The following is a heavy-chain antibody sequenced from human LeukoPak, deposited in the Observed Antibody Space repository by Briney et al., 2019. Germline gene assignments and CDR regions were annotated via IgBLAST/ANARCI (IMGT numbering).Heavy chain of an antibody. CDR2: IKQDGSEK. J-gene: IGHJ6*03. CDR1: GFKFSDYW. V-gene: IGHV3-7*03. D-gene: IGHD6-13*01. Sequence: PGGSQRLSCAASGFKFSDYWMTWVRQAPGKGLEWVANIKQDGSEKYYVDSVKGRFTISRDNAKNSLYLQMNSLRAEDTAVYYCARGAVESSSWNYYYYYMDVWGKGTTVTISS. CDR3: ARGAVESSSWNYYYYYMDV.